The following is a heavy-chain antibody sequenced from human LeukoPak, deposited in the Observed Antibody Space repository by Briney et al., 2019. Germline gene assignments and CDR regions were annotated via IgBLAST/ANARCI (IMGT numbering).Heavy chain of an antibody. D-gene: IGHD2-21*02. CDR2: ISASGNT. Sequence: PSETLSLTCTVSGGSISNYYWSWIRQPAGKGLEWIGRISASGNTNYNPSLKSRVTMSVDTSMNRFALKLSSVTAADTAVYYCARQGVATAIDYWGQGTLVTVSS. CDR3: ARQGVATAIDY. J-gene: IGHJ4*02. V-gene: IGHV4-4*07. CDR1: GGSISNYY.